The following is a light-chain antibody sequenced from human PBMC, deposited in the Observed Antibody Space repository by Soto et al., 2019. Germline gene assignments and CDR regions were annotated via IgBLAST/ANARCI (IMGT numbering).Light chain of an antibody. J-gene: IGKJ1*01. CDR3: QQYDISTWT. CDR1: QSLSSNF. Sequence: ELVLTQSPGTLSLSPGERSTLACRASQSLSSNFLAWYQQKTGQPPRILIYDSSTRATGLPDRVSGSGSGTDLNLTIIRLEPEDCAVYYCQQYDISTWTXGQGTKVDIK. V-gene: IGKV3-20*01. CDR2: DSS.